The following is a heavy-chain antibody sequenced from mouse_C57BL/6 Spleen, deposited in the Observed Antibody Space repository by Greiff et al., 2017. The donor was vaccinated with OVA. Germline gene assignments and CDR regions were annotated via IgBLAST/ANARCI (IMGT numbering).Heavy chain of an antibody. D-gene: IGHD1-1*01. CDR2: INPSNGGT. CDR3: ARSTVVAYCAMDY. V-gene: IGHV1-53*01. J-gene: IGHJ4*01. CDR1: GYTFTSYW. Sequence: QVQLQQPGTELVKPGASVKLSCKASGYTFTSYWMHWVKQRPGQGLEWIGNINPSNGGTNYNEKFKSKDTLTVDKSSSTAYMQLSSLTSEDSAVYYCARSTVVAYCAMDYWGQGTSVTVSS.